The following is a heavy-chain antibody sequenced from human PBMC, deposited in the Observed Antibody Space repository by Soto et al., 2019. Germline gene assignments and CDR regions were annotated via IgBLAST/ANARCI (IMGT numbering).Heavy chain of an antibody. J-gene: IGHJ6*02. Sequence: ASVKVSCKASGYTFTNYGITWVRQAPGQGLEWMGGIIPIFGTANYAQKFQGRVTITADESTSTAYMELSSLRSEDTAVYYCARDSGPLWFGELSHQSDYYGMDVWGQGTTVTVSS. CDR2: IIPIFGTA. CDR1: GYTFTNYG. CDR3: ARDSGPLWFGELSHQSDYYGMDV. D-gene: IGHD3-10*01. V-gene: IGHV1-69*13.